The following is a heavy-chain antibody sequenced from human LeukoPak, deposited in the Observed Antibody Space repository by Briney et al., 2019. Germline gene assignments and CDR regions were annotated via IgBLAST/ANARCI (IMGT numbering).Heavy chain of an antibody. J-gene: IGHJ4*02. D-gene: IGHD5-24*01. Sequence: GGSLTLSCAASGFTFNSYWMSWVRHAPGEGLEWVANIDPVGSEKQYGDSVKGRFTTSRDNAKNSLDLQMNSLRAEDTAIYYCARIYYFGDNSWRYFDNWGQGTLVTVSS. V-gene: IGHV3-7*01. CDR1: GFTFNSYW. CDR2: IDPVGSEK. CDR3: ARIYYFGDNSWRYFDN.